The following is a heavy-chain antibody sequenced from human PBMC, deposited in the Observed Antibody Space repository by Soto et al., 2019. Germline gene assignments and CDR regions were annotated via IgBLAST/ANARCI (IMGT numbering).Heavy chain of an antibody. D-gene: IGHD4-17*01. J-gene: IGHJ5*02. V-gene: IGHV6-1*01. Sequence: PSQTLSLTCAISGDSVSSDSAAWNWIRQSPSRGLEWLGRTYYRSKWYNDYAVSVNSRININPDTSKSQFSLQLNSVTPEDTAVYYCARDKHDYFNRGIGFDTWGQGILVTVSS. CDR1: GDSVSSDSAA. CDR3: ARDKHDYFNRGIGFDT. CDR2: TYYRSKWYN.